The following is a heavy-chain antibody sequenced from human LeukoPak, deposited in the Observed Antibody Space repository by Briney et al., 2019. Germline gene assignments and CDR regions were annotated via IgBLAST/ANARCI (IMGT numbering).Heavy chain of an antibody. Sequence: AGGSLRLSXAASGFTFXXXXXXXXXQXXXXXXXWVSRXNSDGSSTXXXXSVXXRXXXSRDNTKNTLYLQMNSLRAEDTAVYYCARGLWFLGYWGQGTLVTVSS. CDR1: GFTFXXXX. CDR2: XNSDGSST. J-gene: IGHJ4*02. CDR3: ARGLWFLGY. V-gene: IGHV3-74*01. D-gene: IGHD3-10*01.